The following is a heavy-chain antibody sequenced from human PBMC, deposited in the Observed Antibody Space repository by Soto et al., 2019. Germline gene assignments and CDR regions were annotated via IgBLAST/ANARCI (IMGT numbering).Heavy chain of an antibody. V-gene: IGHV3-53*04. Sequence: EVQLVESGGGLVQPGGSLRLSCAASGIPVSSNYMTWFRQATGKGLEWESVLNSGGDTYFANSVKGRFTIDRQDSTNTMFLQMNSLTTEDTAVYNSVIDGTYYSASRMDVWGQVTTVTVSS. CDR1: GIPVSSNY. CDR3: VIDGTYYSASRMDV. D-gene: IGHD3-10*01. CDR2: LNSGGDT. J-gene: IGHJ6*02.